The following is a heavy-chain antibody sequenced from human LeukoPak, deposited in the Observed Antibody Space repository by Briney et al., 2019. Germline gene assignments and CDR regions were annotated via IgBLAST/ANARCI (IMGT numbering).Heavy chain of an antibody. D-gene: IGHD2-15*01. J-gene: IGHJ4*02. V-gene: IGHV3-21*06. CDR1: GFTFGSYS. CDR2: TSSGSYYI. Sequence: GGSLRLSCAASGFTFGSYSMNWVRQAPGKGLEWVSSTSSGSYYIYYADSVKGRFTISRDNAKNSLYLQMNSLRAEDTAVYYCARDVSRISDYWGQGTLVTVSS. CDR3: ARDVSRISDY.